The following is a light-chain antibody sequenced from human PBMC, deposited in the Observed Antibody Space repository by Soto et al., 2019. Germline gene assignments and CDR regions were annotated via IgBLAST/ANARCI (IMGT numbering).Light chain of an antibody. J-gene: IGLJ3*02. CDR2: EVS. V-gene: IGLV2-14*01. CDR1: SSDVGRYNY. CDR3: SSYTSYTTLWV. Sequence: QSALTQPASVSGSPGQSITISCTGTSSDVGRYNYVSWYQQHPGKAPKLMIYEVSNRPSGVSNRFSGSKSGNTASLTISGLQAEDETDYYCSSYTSYTTLWVFGGGTKLTVL.